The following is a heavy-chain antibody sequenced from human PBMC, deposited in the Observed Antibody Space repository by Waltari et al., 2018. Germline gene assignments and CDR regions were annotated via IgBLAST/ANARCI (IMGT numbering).Heavy chain of an antibody. V-gene: IGHV3-11*01. CDR2: ISSLVNNI. J-gene: IGHJ4*02. CDR1: GFTFSDYY. CDR3: ARAREQNYDFWNGYSFYFDH. Sequence: QVQLVESGGGLVKPGGSLRLSCAASGFTFSDYYMSWLRQAPGKGLGWMVYISSLVNNIYHADSVKGRFTISRDNAKNSLFLQMKGLRAEDTAVYYCARAREQNYDFWNGYSFYFDHWGQGALVTVSS. D-gene: IGHD3-3*01.